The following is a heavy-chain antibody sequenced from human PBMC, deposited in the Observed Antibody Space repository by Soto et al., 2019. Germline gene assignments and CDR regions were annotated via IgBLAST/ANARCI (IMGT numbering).Heavy chain of an antibody. V-gene: IGHV1-69*06. J-gene: IGHJ4*02. D-gene: IGHD6-19*01. CDR1: GGTFSTSA. CDR3: ARVSSSGWFYFEY. Sequence: QVQLVQSVAEVMRPGSSVKVSCEASGGTFSTSAISWVRQAPGQGLEWMGGIIPIFGTANYPQKFQGRVTITADKSTSTAYMEVSSLRTEDTAVYYCARVSSSGWFYFEYWGQGTLVTVSS. CDR2: IIPIFGTA.